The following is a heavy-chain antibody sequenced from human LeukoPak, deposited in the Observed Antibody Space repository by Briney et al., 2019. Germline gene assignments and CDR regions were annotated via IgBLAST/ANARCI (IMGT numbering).Heavy chain of an antibody. Sequence: GGSLRLSCAASGFTFSSYNMNWVRQAPGKGLEWVSSISSSSSYIYYADSVKGRFTISRDNAKNSLYLQMNSLRAEDTAVYYCARDRIAAAGTDYYYGMDVWGQGTTVTVSS. V-gene: IGHV3-21*01. CDR2: ISSSSSYI. J-gene: IGHJ6*02. D-gene: IGHD6-13*01. CDR3: ARDRIAAAGTDYYYGMDV. CDR1: GFTFSSYN.